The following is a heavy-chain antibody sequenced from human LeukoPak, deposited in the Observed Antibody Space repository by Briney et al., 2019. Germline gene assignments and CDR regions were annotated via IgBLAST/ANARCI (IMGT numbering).Heavy chain of an antibody. J-gene: IGHJ4*02. V-gene: IGHV3-7*01. CDR2: INQDGSGK. Sequence: GGSLRLSCAASGFTFSNYWMSWVRQAPGKGLEWVGNINQDGSGKYYVDSVKGRFTISRDNSKNTLYLQMNSLRAEDTAVYYCAKDVSGYDNSLYWGQGTLVTVSS. CDR1: GFTFSNYW. D-gene: IGHD5-12*01. CDR3: AKDVSGYDNSLY.